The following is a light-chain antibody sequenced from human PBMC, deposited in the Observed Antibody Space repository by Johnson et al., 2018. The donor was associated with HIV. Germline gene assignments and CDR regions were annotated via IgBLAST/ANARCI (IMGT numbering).Light chain of an antibody. J-gene: IGLJ1*01. CDR3: GTWDSSLSAHFV. Sequence: QSVLTQPPSVSAAPGQKVTISCSGSSSNIGNNYVSWYQQVPGTAPKLLIYENNKRPSGIPDRFSGSKSGTSATLGITGLQTGDEADYYCGTWDSSLSAHFVVGTGTRVTV. CDR1: SSNIGNNY. CDR2: ENN. V-gene: IGLV1-51*02.